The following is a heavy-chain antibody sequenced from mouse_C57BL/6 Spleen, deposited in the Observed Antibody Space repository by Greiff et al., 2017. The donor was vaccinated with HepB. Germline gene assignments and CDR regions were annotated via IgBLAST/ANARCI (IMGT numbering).Heavy chain of an antibody. D-gene: IGHD6-5*01. CDR3: TRWPMDYYAMDY. CDR2: IDPETGGT. CDR1: GYTFTDYE. Sequence: QVQLKESGAELVRPGASVTLSCKASGYTFTDYEMHWVKQTPVHGLEWIGAIDPETGGTAYNQKFKGKAILTADKSSSTAYMELRSLTSEDSAVHYCTRWPMDYYAMDYWGQGTSVTVSS. J-gene: IGHJ4*01. V-gene: IGHV1-15*01.